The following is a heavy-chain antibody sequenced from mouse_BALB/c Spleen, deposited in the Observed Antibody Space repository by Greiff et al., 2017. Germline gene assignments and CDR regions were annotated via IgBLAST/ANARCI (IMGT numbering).Heavy chain of an antibody. CDR3: ASTLYYAMDY. CDR2: INPSNGRT. V-gene: IGHV1S81*02. CDR1: GYTFTSYW. Sequence: VKLQQPGAELVKPGASVKLSCKASGYTFTSYWMHWVKQRPGQGLEWIGEINPSNGRTNYNEKFKSKATLTVDKSSSTAYMQLSSLTSEDSAVYYCASTLYYAMDYWGQGTSVTVSS. J-gene: IGHJ4*01.